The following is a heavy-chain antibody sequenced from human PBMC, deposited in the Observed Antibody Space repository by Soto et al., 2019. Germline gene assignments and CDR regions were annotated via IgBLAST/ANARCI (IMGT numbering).Heavy chain of an antibody. D-gene: IGHD2-8*02. Sequence: QLQLQESGSGLVKPSQTLSLTCAVSGDSISSGGYSWSWIRQPPGKGLEWIGYMYHSGATYYNPSLKSRVSISGDRSKNQFSLNLSSVTAADTAVYFCARLTHVWSAFDYWGQGTLVTVSS. J-gene: IGHJ4*02. CDR2: MYHSGAT. CDR1: GDSISSGGYS. V-gene: IGHV4-30-2*01. CDR3: ARLTHVWSAFDY.